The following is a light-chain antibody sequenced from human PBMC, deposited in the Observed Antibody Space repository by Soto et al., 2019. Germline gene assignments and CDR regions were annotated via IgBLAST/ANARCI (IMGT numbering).Light chain of an antibody. Sequence: EIVLISSPATPSLNPGERATLSCRASQSVSSSLGWYQQKPGQPPRLLIYDASKRVTGIPARFSGSGSGTDFTLAISSLEPEDFAVYFCQQRTDGWTFGQGTKVDIK. J-gene: IGKJ1*01. CDR1: QSVSSS. CDR3: QQRTDGWT. V-gene: IGKV3-11*01. CDR2: DAS.